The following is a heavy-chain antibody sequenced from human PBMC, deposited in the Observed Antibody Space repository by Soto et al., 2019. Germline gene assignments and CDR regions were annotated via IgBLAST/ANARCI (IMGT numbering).Heavy chain of an antibody. CDR2: IYSGGST. CDR1: GFTVSSNY. Sequence: EVQVVETGGGVIQPGGSLRLSCAVSGFTVSSNYMSWVRQPPGKGPEWVSDIYSGGSTYYADSVKGRFTISRDHSKNTLYLQMTSLRAEDTAVYYCARERDGHNPNWCALWGQGTLVPVSS. V-gene: IGHV3-53*02. CDR3: ARERDGHNPNWCAL. J-gene: IGHJ5*02. D-gene: IGHD2-8*01.